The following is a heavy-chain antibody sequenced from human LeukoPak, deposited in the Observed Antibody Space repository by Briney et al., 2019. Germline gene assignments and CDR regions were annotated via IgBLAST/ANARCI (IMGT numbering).Heavy chain of an antibody. CDR2: ISSSGSTI. V-gene: IGHV3-48*03. CDR1: GFTFSSCE. J-gene: IGHJ4*02. CDR3: ARSTPKLPGYYFDY. Sequence: GGSLRLSCAASGFTFSSCEMNWVRQAPGKGLEWVSYISSSGSTIYYADSVKGRFTISRDNAKNSLYLQMNSLRAEDTAVYYCARSTPKLPGYYFDYWGQGTLVTVSS. D-gene: IGHD5-24*01.